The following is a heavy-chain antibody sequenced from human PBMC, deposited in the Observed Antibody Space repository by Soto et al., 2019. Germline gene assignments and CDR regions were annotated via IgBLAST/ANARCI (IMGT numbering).Heavy chain of an antibody. CDR1: GGSFSGYY. CDR3: ARGILTGTTRGWFDP. J-gene: IGHJ5*02. Sequence: SETLSLTCAVYGGSFSGYYWSWIRQPPGKGLEWIGEINHSGSTNYNPSLKSRVTISVDTSKNQFSLKLSSVTAADTAVYYCARGILTGTTRGWFDPWGQGTLVTVSS. V-gene: IGHV4-34*01. D-gene: IGHD1-7*01. CDR2: INHSGST.